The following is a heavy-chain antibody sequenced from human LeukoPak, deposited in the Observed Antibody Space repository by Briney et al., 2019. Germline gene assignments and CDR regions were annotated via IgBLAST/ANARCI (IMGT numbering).Heavy chain of an antibody. Sequence: ASVKVSCKTSGYTFTSYYIHWVRQAPGQGLEWMGVINPRGGSTSYAQKFHGRVTMTRDMSTSTVYMELSSLRSEDTAVYYCARDPKDESSGYYYFDYWGQGTLVTVSS. J-gene: IGHJ4*02. D-gene: IGHD3-22*01. CDR3: ARDPKDESSGYYYFDY. V-gene: IGHV1-46*01. CDR2: INPRGGST. CDR1: GYTFTSYY.